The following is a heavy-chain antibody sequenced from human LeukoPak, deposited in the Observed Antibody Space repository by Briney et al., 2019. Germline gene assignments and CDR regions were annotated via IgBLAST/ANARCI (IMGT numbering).Heavy chain of an antibody. V-gene: IGHV1-18*01. J-gene: IGHJ5*02. CDR3: ARDQRGYGESWGASKWIDP. CDR1: GYTFTSNG. D-gene: IGHD4-17*01. CDR2: ISTYNGNT. Sequence: ASVNLSCNASGYTFTSNGINWVRQAPGPGNELKGCISTYNGNTKYAEKIQRRVTITTDTSTSKAYMELSSLSSDDTAVYYCARDQRGYGESWGASKWIDPWGQGTLVTVSS.